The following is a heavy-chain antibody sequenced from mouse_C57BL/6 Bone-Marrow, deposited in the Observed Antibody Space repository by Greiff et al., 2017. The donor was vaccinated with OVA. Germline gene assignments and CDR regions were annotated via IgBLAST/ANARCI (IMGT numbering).Heavy chain of an antibody. CDR1: GFSLTSYG. CDR3: VSHYGSSPWFAY. J-gene: IGHJ3*01. D-gene: IGHD1-1*01. Sequence: QVQLQQSGPGLVQPSHTLSITCTVSGFSLTSYGVHWVRQSPGQGLEWLGVIWRGGSTDYNAAFISGLGISKDNSKCQVFFKMNSLQADDTAIDYCVSHYGSSPWFAYWGQGTLVTVSA. CDR2: IWRGGST. V-gene: IGHV2-2*01.